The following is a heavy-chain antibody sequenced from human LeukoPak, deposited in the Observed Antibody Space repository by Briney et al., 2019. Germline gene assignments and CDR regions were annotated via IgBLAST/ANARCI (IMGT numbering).Heavy chain of an antibody. CDR3: ARDSNEMATTPFDY. Sequence: ASVKVSCKASGGTFSSYAISWVRQAPGQGLEWMGRIIPILGIANYAQKFQGRVTITADKSTSTAYMELSSLRSEDTAVYYCARDSNEMATTPFDYWGQGTLVTVSS. CDR2: IIPILGIA. J-gene: IGHJ4*02. D-gene: IGHD5-24*01. V-gene: IGHV1-69*04. CDR1: GGTFSSYA.